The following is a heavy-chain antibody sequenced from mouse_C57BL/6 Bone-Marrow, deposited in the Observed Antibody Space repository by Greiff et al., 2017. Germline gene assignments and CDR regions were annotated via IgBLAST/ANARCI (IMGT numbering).Heavy chain of an antibody. CDR3: ARRRYYGSSSWCAY. CDR1: GYTFTSYG. D-gene: IGHD1-1*01. CDR2: IYPRSGNT. J-gene: IGHJ3*01. V-gene: IGHV1-81*01. Sequence: VKLVESGAELARPGASVKLSCKASGYTFTSYGISWVKQRTGQGLEWIGVIYPRSGNTYYNEKFKGKATLTADKSSSTAYMELRSLTSEDSAVXFCARRRYYGSSSWCAYWGQGTLVTVSA.